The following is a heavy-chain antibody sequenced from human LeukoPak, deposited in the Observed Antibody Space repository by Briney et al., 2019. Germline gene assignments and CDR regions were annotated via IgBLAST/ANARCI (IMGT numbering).Heavy chain of an antibody. CDR2: IKQDGSEM. D-gene: IGHD2-21*01. J-gene: IGHJ6*03. V-gene: IGHV3-7*01. CDR1: GFTFTEDW. Sequence: SGGSLRLSCEASGFTFTEDWMTWVRQAPGQRLEWVANIKQDGSEMYYLDSVEGRFTISRDNAKNSVYLQMNSLGVEDTAVYFCAREAYCGGPSCFAVSYMDVWGEGTTVTVSS. CDR3: AREAYCGGPSCFAVSYMDV.